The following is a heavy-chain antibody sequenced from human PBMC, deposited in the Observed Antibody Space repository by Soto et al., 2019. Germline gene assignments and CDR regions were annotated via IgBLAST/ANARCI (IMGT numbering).Heavy chain of an antibody. V-gene: IGHV3-23*01. CDR3: AKGPYGSGSYYLNDAFDI. CDR2: ISGSGGST. J-gene: IGHJ3*02. CDR1: GSTFSSYA. Sequence: GGSLRLSCAASGSTFSSYAMSWVRQAPGKGLEWVSAISGSGGSTYYADSVKGRFTISRDNSKNTLYLQMNSLRAEDTAVYYCAKGPYGSGSYYLNDAFDIWGQGTMVTVSS. D-gene: IGHD3-10*01.